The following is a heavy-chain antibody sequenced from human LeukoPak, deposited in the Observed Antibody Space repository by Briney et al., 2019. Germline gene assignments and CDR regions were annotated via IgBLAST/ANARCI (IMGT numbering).Heavy chain of an antibody. CDR2: IYYSGST. Sequence: SETLSLTCTVSGGSIRSYYWSWIRQPPGKGLEWIGYIYYSGSTNYNPSLKSRVTISVDTSKNQFSLKLSSVTAADTAVYYCARFYDSSGYYYMDVWGKGTTVTVSS. V-gene: IGHV4-59*01. J-gene: IGHJ6*03. CDR3: ARFYDSSGYYYMDV. D-gene: IGHD3-22*01. CDR1: GGSIRSYY.